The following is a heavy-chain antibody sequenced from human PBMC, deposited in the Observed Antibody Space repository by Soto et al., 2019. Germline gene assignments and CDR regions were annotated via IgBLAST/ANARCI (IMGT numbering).Heavy chain of an antibody. J-gene: IGHJ6*02. Sequence: ASVKVSCNASGYTFTSYVFSWVRQAPGQGLEWVGWTSSYNGNSNYAQKYHGRVTMTTNTSTSTAYMEMSSLRSDDTAVYYCARIADCSTTSRSFHSRVHIRGYYYYYGLDVWG. CDR2: TSSYNGNS. CDR3: ARIADCSTTSRSFHSRVHIRGYYYYYGLDV. V-gene: IGHV1-18*01. CDR1: GYTFTSYV. D-gene: IGHD2-2*01.